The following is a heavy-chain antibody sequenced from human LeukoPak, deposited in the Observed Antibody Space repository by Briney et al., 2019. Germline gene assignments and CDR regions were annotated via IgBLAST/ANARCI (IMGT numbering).Heavy chain of an antibody. CDR2: IIPIFGTA. V-gene: IGHV1-69*13. CDR3: ARDGLNIAVAGIGGWFDP. D-gene: IGHD6-19*01. J-gene: IGHJ5*02. Sequence: SVKVSCKASGGTFSSYAISWVREAPGQGLEWMGGIIPIFGTANYAQKFQGRVTITADVSTSTAYMELSSLRSEDTAVYYCARDGLNIAVAGIGGWFDPWGQGTLVTVSS. CDR1: GGTFSSYA.